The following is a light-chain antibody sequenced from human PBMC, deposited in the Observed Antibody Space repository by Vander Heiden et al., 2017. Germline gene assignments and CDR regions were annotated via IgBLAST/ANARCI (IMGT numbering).Light chain of an antibody. V-gene: IGLV1-44*01. Sequence: QSVLTQPPSASGTTRQRFTISRPGDSSNIGSNTVKWYQQLPGTAPKLLIYSNNQRPSGVPDRFSGSKSGTSASLAISGLQSEDEADYYCAAWDDSLNGPVFGGGTKLTVL. CDR1: SSNIGSNT. CDR2: SNN. CDR3: AAWDDSLNGPV. J-gene: IGLJ3*02.